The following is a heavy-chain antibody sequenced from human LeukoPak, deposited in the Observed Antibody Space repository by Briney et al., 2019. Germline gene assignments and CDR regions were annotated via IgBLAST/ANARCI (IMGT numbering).Heavy chain of an antibody. CDR2: MSPSGAT. CDR3: ARGQDDRSGTFDY. CDR1: GDSVSSGNYY. D-gene: IGHD3-22*01. J-gene: IGHJ4*02. V-gene: IGHV4-61*01. Sequence: SGTLSLTCTVSGDSVSSGNYYLSWIRQPPGKGLDWITYMSPSGATKYNPSLKSRVTTSVDTSRTQFSLRLSSVTAADTAVYYCARGQDDRSGTFDYWGQGILVTVSS.